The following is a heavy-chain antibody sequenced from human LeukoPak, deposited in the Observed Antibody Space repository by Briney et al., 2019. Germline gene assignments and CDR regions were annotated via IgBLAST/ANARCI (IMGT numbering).Heavy chain of an antibody. CDR1: GYTFTSYG. V-gene: IGHV1-18*01. Sequence: ASVKVSCKASGYTFTSYGISWVRQAPGQGLEWMGWISAYNGNTNYAQKLQGRVTMTTDTSTSTAYMELRSLRSDDTAVYYCARREQQLGTSYYYYYYMDVWGKGTTVTVSS. J-gene: IGHJ6*03. CDR2: ISAYNGNT. D-gene: IGHD6-13*01. CDR3: ARREQQLGTSYYYYYYMDV.